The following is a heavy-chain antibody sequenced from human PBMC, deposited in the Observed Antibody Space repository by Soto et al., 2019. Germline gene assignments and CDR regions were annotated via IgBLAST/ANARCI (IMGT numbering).Heavy chain of an antibody. CDR3: ARSSPGVYGAFDI. Sequence: PGGSLRLSCAASGFTFTTYSMNWVRQAPGKGLEWHSYISSSGSTMDYADSVKGRFSISRDNAKNSLFLQMNSLRAEDTAVYYCARSSPGVYGAFDIWGRGTMVTVSS. J-gene: IGHJ3*02. CDR2: ISSSGSTM. CDR1: GFTFTTYS. V-gene: IGHV3-48*01. D-gene: IGHD2-8*01.